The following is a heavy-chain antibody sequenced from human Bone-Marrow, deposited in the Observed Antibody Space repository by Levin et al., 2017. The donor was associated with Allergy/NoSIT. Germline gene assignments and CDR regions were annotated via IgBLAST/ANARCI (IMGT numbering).Heavy chain of an antibody. CDR2: IFYSGST. J-gene: IGHJ4*02. CDR1: GDSIGSGDHY. V-gene: IGHV4-31*03. CDR3: GRDTDYHGSGTYYT. D-gene: IGHD3-10*01. Sequence: TSETLSLTCTVSGDSIGSGDHYWSWIRQHPGKGLEWIGYIFYSGSTYYNPSLNSRVTMSVDTSKNQFSLKLSSVTAADTAVYYCGRDTDYHGSGTYYTWGQGTLVTVSS.